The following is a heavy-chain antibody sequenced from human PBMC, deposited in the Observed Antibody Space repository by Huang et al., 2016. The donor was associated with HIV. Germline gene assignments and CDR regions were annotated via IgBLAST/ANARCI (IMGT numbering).Heavy chain of an antibody. CDR3: ARGGPPGTDMVFYYFDS. J-gene: IGHJ5*01. CDR2: VSDRMHTI. V-gene: IGHV3-48*01. CDR1: GFSCGGFS. Sequence: EVHLVESGGGLVRPGGSLRLSCAASGFSCGGFSMSWVRQAPGKGLELLSYVSDRMHTIYYAYSVRGRFTISRDDAASSVYLQMESLTVEDTAVYFCARGGPPGTDMVFYYFDSWGQGTLVTVSS. D-gene: IGHD5-18*01.